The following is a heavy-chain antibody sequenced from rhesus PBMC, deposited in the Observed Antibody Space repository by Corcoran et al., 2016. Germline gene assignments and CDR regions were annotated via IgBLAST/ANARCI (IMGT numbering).Heavy chain of an antibody. J-gene: IGHJ4*01. CDR2: NGGSSCYT. CDR3: AKDQGTTVAASAPIGQFDY. D-gene: IGHD4-29*01. Sequence: QVQLQESGPGLVKPSETLSLTCAVSGYSIRRDYAWTWIRPPPGKGLEWMGYNGGSSCYTKYNPSLTSRVTILKDTSSSQFYLNLNSVTAADTAVYYCAKDQGTTVAASAPIGQFDYWGQGVLVTVSS. CDR1: GYSIRRDYA. V-gene: IGHV4-127*01.